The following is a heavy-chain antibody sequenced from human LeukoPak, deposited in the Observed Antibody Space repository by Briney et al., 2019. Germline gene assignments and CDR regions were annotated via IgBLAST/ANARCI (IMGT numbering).Heavy chain of an antibody. D-gene: IGHD6-13*01. V-gene: IGHV1-24*01. CDR2: FDPEDGET. CDR3: AREGTRQQLGDY. CDR1: GYTLTELS. Sequence: GASVKVSCKVSGYTLTELSMHWVRQAPGKGLEWMGRFDPEDGETIYAQKFQGRVTMTADTSTDTVYMELSSLRSEDTAVYYCAREGTRQQLGDYWGQGTLVTVSS. J-gene: IGHJ4*02.